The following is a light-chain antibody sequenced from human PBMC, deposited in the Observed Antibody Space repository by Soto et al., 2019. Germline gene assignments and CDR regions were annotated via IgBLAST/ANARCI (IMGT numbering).Light chain of an antibody. CDR1: SSDFGSYKF. CDR2: ETS. J-gene: IGLJ1*01. CDR3: FSFPSTNTHV. Sequence: QSVLTQPASVSGSPGQSVTISCTGTSSDFGSYKFVSWYQHHPGKVPKVIIYETSKRPSGVSDRFSGSKSGNTASLTISGLQAEDEAAYYCFSFPSTNTHVFGSGTKVTVL. V-gene: IGLV2-23*01.